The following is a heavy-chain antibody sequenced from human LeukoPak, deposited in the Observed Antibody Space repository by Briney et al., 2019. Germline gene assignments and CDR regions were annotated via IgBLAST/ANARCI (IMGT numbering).Heavy chain of an antibody. V-gene: IGHV1-8*01. J-gene: IGHJ4*02. CDR1: GYTFTSYD. D-gene: IGHD3-3*01. Sequence: EASVKLSCKASGYTFTSYDINWVRQATGQGHEWTRWMNPNSGNTGYAQKFQGRVTITRNTSISTASVELSSLRSEDTAVYYCARGPNYDFWSGYYTLYYWGQGTLVTVSS. CDR2: MNPNSGNT. CDR3: ARGPNYDFWSGYYTLYY.